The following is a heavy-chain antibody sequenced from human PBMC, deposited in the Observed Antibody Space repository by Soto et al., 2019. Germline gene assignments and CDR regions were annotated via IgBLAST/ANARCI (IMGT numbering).Heavy chain of an antibody. CDR3: AGRQNLRYFDWLLDY. Sequence: SVKVSCKASGGTFSSYTISWVRQAPGQGLEWMGRIIPILGIANYAQKFQGRVTITADKSTSTAYMELSSLRSEDTAVYYCAGRQNLRYFDWLLDYWGQGTLVTVSS. CDR2: IIPILGIA. J-gene: IGHJ4*02. CDR1: GGTFSSYT. V-gene: IGHV1-69*02. D-gene: IGHD3-9*01.